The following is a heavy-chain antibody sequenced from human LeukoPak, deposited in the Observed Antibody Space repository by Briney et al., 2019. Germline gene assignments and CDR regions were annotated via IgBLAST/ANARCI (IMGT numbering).Heavy chain of an antibody. CDR1: GFTFSSYW. V-gene: IGHV3-74*01. CDR2: INSDGSST. J-gene: IGHJ5*02. CDR3: ARGNRHSVSYYGSGSYYNPHWFDP. Sequence: KPGGSLRLSCAASGFTFSSYWMHWVRQAPGKGLVWVSRINSDGSSTSYADSVKGRFTISRDNAKNTLYLQMNSLRAEDTAVYYCARGNRHSVSYYGSGSYYNPHWFDPWGQGTLVTVSS. D-gene: IGHD3-10*01.